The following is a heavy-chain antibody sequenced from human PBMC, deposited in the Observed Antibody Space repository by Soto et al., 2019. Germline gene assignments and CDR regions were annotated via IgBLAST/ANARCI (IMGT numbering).Heavy chain of an antibody. CDR3: TKHQWLEPDYFRQ. V-gene: IGHV3-23*01. Sequence: GGSLKTCCAAAGFTCSGYAISWVRQAPGKGLEWVSALIGSGGSTYYAGSGKRRFTISRDNPKNSLYLQMDSLRDEDTGVHDCTKHQWLEPDYFRQLGPGNLVTVPS. D-gene: IGHD6-19*01. CDR2: LIGSGGST. CDR1: GFTCSGYA. J-gene: IGHJ1*01.